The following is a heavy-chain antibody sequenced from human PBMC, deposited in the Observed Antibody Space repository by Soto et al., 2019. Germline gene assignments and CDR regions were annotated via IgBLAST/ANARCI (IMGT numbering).Heavy chain of an antibody. V-gene: IGHV3-11*05. CDR1: GFTFSDYS. CDR2: TSSSSSYT. J-gene: IGHJ4*02. D-gene: IGHD5-12*01. CDR3: ARDHHRYSGYDYVDY. Sequence: QVQLVESGGGLVKPGGSLRLSCAASGFTFSDYSMSWIRQAPGKGLEWVSYTSSSSSYTNYADSVKGRFTISRDNAKNSLYLQMNSLRAEDTAVYYCARDHHRYSGYDYVDYWGQGTLVTVSS.